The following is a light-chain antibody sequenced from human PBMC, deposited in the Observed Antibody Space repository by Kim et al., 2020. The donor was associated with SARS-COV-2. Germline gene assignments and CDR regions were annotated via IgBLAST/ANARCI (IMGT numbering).Light chain of an antibody. Sequence: ASVGDRVNITCRASQGISSWVAWYQHKPERAPKSLIYAASSLQSGVPSRFSGSGSGADFTHTISSLQPEDFATYYYQQYDSYPLTFGGGTKVDIK. V-gene: IGKV1D-16*01. CDR2: AAS. CDR3: QQYDSYPLT. J-gene: IGKJ4*01. CDR1: QGISSW.